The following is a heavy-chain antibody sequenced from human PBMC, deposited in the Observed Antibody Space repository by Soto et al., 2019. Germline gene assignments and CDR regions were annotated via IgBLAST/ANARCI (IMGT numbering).Heavy chain of an antibody. J-gene: IGHJ4*02. CDR3: RSGTTVGFPFDY. Sequence: QVQLVQSGAEVKKPGASVKVSCKASGYTFTSFGIGWVRQAPGHGLEWMGWISAYSGDTNYAQKFQGRVIMTTDTSSSTAYMELRSLRSDETAVDYCRSGTTVGFPFDYWGQGTLVTVSS. CDR2: ISAYSGDT. CDR1: GYTFTSFG. V-gene: IGHV1-18*01. D-gene: IGHD4-17*01.